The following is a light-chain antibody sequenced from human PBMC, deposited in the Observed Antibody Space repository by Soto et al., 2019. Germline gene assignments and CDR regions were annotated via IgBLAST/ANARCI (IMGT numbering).Light chain of an antibody. CDR1: QTISSW. Sequence: NQITQSPSTLSGCVGDRVTIACRASQTISSWLAWYQQKPGKAPKLLIYKASSLESGVPSRFSGSGSGTEFTLTICSLQPDDFTPYYCQQYNSYSDAFGQGAKVAIK. CDR3: QQYNSYSDA. J-gene: IGKJ1*01. CDR2: KAS. V-gene: IGKV1-5*03.